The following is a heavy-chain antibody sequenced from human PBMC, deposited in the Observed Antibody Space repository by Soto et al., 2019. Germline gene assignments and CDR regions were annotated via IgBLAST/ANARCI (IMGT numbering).Heavy chain of an antibody. D-gene: IGHD3-9*01. CDR2: ISGDGTTI. CDR1: GFPFSSYW. CDR3: AREYYGILTGYDNVH. V-gene: IGHV3-74*01. J-gene: IGHJ4*02. Sequence: EVQLVESGGDSVQPGGSLRLSCAASGFPFSSYWMHWVRHTPGKGLEWVSRISGDGTTISYADSVTGRFTVSRDNAKNALSLQMSGLGAEDTAVYYCAREYYGILTGYDNVHWGQGTLVSVSS.